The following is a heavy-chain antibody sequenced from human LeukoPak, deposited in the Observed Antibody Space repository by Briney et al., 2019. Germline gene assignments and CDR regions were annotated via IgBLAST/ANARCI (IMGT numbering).Heavy chain of an antibody. CDR3: ARNYFDY. J-gene: IGHJ4*02. CDR2: IKEDGSQK. CDR1: GFTFSSYW. Sequence: PGRSLRLSCAASGFTFSSYWMTWVRQAPGKGLEWVANIKEDGSQKYYVDSVKGRFTISRDNAKNLLYLQMNSLRAEDTALYYCARNYFDYWGQGTLVTVSS. V-gene: IGHV3-7*01.